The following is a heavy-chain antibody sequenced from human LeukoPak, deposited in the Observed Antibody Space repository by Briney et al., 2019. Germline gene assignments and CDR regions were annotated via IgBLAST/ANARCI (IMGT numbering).Heavy chain of an antibody. CDR2: IXXIXGTA. Sequence: GASVKVSCKASGGTFSSYAISWVRQAPGQGLEWMGGIXXIXGTANXAQKFQGRVTITADESTSTAYMELSSLRSEDTAVYYCASPVAVLRFLEWLPIEGYYYYGMDVWGQGTTVTVSS. CDR1: GGTFSSYA. V-gene: IGHV1-69*13. J-gene: IGHJ6*02. D-gene: IGHD3-3*01. CDR3: ASPVAVLRFLEWLPIEGYYYYGMDV.